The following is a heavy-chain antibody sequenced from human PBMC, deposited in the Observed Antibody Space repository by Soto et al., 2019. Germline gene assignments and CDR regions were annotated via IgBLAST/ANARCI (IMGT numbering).Heavy chain of an antibody. CDR3: ARRDCGSGTNCEFGARAFAY. D-gene: IGHD2-21*01. V-gene: IGHV3-23*01. Sequence: EVQLLESGGGLVQPGGSLRLSCAASGFTFGNYDMSWVRQAPGKGLEWVSGVSSSGRSTNYADSVKGRFTISSDNPKNTLYLQMSRMSAADTAVYYCARRDCGSGTNCEFGARAFAYWGQGNLVTVTS. CDR1: GFTFGNYD. J-gene: IGHJ4*02. CDR2: VSSSGRST.